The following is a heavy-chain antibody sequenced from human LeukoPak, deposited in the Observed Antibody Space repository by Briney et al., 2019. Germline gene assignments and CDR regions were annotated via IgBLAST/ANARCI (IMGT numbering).Heavy chain of an antibody. CDR3: ARVMVAYYFDY. Sequence: GGSLRLSCAASGFTFSSYSMNWVRQAPGKGLEWVSYISSSSSTIYYADSVKGRFTISRDNAKNSLYLQMNSLRAEDTAVYYCARVMVAYYFDYWGQGTLVTVSS. CDR1: GFTFSSYS. J-gene: IGHJ4*02. D-gene: IGHD2-8*01. V-gene: IGHV3-48*01. CDR2: ISSSSSTI.